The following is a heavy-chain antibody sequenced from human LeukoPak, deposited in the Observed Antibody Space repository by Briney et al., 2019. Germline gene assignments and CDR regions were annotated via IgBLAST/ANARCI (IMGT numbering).Heavy chain of an antibody. CDR1: GGSISSYY. Sequence: SETLSLTCTVSGGSISSYYWSWLRQPPGRGLEWIGYIYYSGATNYNPSLNSRVTISVDTSKNQFSLKLTSVTAADTAVYYCASSLAAAGPYYFDSWGQGTLVTVSS. CDR3: ASSLAAAGPYYFDS. V-gene: IGHV4-59*01. J-gene: IGHJ4*02. CDR2: IYYSGAT. D-gene: IGHD6-13*01.